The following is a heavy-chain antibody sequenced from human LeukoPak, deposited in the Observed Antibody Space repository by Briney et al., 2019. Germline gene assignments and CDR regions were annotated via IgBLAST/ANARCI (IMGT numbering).Heavy chain of an antibody. V-gene: IGHV1-69*06. CDR3: ARGYCSSATCRHFDY. D-gene: IGHD2-2*01. CDR2: IIPIFGTA. Sequence: SVKVSCKASGGTFSSYAISWVRQAPGQGLKWMGGIIPIFGTANYAQKFQGRVTMTADTSTTTAYMEPRSLRSDDTAVYYCARGYCSSATCRHFDYWGQGALVTVSS. J-gene: IGHJ4*02. CDR1: GGTFSSYA.